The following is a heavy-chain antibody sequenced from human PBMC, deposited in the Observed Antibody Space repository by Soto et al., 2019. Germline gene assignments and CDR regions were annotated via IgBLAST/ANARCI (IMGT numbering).Heavy chain of an antibody. V-gene: IGHV3-72*01. J-gene: IGHJ4*02. Sequence: PGGSVRLSCTASGFTFSDSYMDWVRQAPGKGLDWVGRVRNKANSYTTEYAASVKGRFTVSRDDSKNSLYLQMNSLKTEDTAVYYCVKGHLALDNWGPGTLVTVSS. CDR1: GFTFSDSY. CDR2: VRNKANSYTT. CDR3: VKGHLALDN.